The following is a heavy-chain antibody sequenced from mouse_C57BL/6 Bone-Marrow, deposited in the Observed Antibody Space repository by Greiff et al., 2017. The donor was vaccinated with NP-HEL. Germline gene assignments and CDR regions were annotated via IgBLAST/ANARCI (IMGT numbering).Heavy chain of an antibody. Sequence: VKVVESGAELARPGASVKMSCKASGYTFTSYTMHWVKQRPGQGLEWIGYINPSSGYTKYNQKFKDKATLTADKSSSTAYMQLSSLTSEDSAVYYCARYNGYYDYWGQGTTLTVSS. CDR2: INPSSGYT. J-gene: IGHJ2*01. D-gene: IGHD2-3*01. CDR3: ARYNGYYDY. CDR1: GYTFTSYT. V-gene: IGHV1-4*01.